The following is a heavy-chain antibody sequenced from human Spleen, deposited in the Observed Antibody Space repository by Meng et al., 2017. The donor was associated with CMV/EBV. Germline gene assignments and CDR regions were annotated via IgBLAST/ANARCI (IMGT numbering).Heavy chain of an antibody. CDR2: IYYSGRT. V-gene: IGHV4-59*01. J-gene: IGHJ5*02. D-gene: IGHD1-1*01. CDR3: ARVGDWNDGGNWFDP. Sequence: SETLSLTFSVSGGSISTYYWSCIRQPPGKGLECIGYIYYSGRTNYNPSLKSRVNILIGTSRKHFSLKLTSVTAADTAVYYCARVGDWNDGGNWFDPWGQGTLVTVSS. CDR1: GGSISTYY.